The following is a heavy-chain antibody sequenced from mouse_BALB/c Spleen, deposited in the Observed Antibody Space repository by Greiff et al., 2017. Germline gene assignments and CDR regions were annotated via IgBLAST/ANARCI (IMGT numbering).Heavy chain of an antibody. J-gene: IGHJ4*01. CDR1: GYTFTSYW. Sequence: QVQLKQPGAELVKPGASVKLSCKASGYTFTSYWMHWVKQRPGQGLEWIGEINPSNGRTNYNEKFKSKATLTVDKSSSTAYMQLSSLTSEDSAVYYCARGGTPGAMDYWGQGTSVTVSS. CDR3: ARGGTPGAMDY. V-gene: IGHV1S81*02. CDR2: INPSNGRT. D-gene: IGHD2-14*01.